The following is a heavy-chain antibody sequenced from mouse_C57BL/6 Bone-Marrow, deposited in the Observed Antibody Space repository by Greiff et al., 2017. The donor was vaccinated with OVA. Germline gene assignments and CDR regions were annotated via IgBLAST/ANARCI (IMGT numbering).Heavy chain of an antibody. CDR2: IYPGDGDT. CDR1: GYAFSSSW. Sequence: VQLQQSGPELVKPGASVKISCKASGYAFSSSWMNWVKQRPGKGLEWIGRIYPGDGDTNYNGKFKGKATLTADKSSSTAYMQLSSLTSEDSAVYFCARSYYYGSSYAWFAYWGQGTLVTVSA. CDR3: ARSYYYGSSYAWFAY. J-gene: IGHJ3*01. V-gene: IGHV1-82*01. D-gene: IGHD1-1*01.